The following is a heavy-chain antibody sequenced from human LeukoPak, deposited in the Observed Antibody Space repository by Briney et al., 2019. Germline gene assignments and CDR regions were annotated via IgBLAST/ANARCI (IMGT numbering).Heavy chain of an antibody. CDR1: GGSISSSGYF. Sequence: SETLSLTCTVSGGSISSSGYFWSWIRQHPGKGLEWIVYIYYNVNTYYNPSLESRVTISLDTSKNQCSLRLSSVRAADTAVYYCARAVTSYYFDYSGQGTLVTVSS. J-gene: IGHJ4*02. V-gene: IGHV4-31*03. CDR3: ARAVTSYYFDY. CDR2: IYYNVNT. D-gene: IGHD4-17*01.